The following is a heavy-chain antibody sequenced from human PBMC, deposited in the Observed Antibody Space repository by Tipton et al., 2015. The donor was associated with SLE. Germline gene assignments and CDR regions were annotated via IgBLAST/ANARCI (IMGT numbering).Heavy chain of an antibody. V-gene: IGHV3-33*01. CDR3: ARELEYSSSRGLYFDL. CDR2: IWYDGSNK. J-gene: IGHJ2*01. Sequence: SLRLSCAASGFTFSSYGMHWVRQAPGKGLEWVAVIWYDGSNKYYADSVKGRFTISRDNSKNTLYLQMNSLRAEDTAVYYCARELEYSSSRGLYFDLWGRGTLVTVSS. D-gene: IGHD6-6*01. CDR1: GFTFSSYG.